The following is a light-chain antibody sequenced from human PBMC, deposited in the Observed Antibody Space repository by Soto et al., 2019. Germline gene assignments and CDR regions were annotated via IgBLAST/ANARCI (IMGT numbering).Light chain of an antibody. CDR2: GAS. CDR3: QQYNKWPQT. CDR1: QSVASRN. V-gene: IGKV3D-15*01. J-gene: IGKJ1*01. Sequence: IVLTHSPGTLSLSTWERATLSCRASQSVASRNLAWYQQKSGQAPRHLIYGASSRAIHTPDRFSGSGSGTDFTLTSSSLQSEDIAVYYCQQYNKWPQTFGQGTKVDIK.